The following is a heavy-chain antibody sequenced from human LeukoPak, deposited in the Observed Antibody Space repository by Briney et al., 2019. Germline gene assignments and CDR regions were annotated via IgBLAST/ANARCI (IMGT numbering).Heavy chain of an antibody. CDR3: ARAMGAIDY. J-gene: IGHJ4*02. CDR1: GGSISSSSYY. Sequence: PSETLSLTCTVSGGSISSSSYYWGWIRQPPGKGLEWIGSIYYSGSTYYNPSLKSRVTISVDTSKNQFSLKLSSVTAADTAVYYCARAMGAIDYWGQGTLVTVHS. D-gene: IGHD1-26*01. V-gene: IGHV4-39*01. CDR2: IYYSGST.